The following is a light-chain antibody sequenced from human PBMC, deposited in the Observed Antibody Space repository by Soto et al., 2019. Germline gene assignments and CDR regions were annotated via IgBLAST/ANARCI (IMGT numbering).Light chain of an antibody. CDR1: SSDVGAYNY. Sequence: QSVLTQPASVSGSPGQSITSSCTGTSSDVGAYNYVCWYQQYPGKAPKVIIFEVRKRPSGVSNRFSGSKSGDTASLTISGLQAEDEADYYCSSYRSSTTFVFGTGTKVTVL. CDR3: SSYRSSTTFV. J-gene: IGLJ1*01. V-gene: IGLV2-14*01. CDR2: EVR.